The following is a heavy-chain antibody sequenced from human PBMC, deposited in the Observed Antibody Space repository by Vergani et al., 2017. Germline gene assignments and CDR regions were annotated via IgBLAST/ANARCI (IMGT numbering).Heavy chain of an antibody. D-gene: IGHD4-23*01. CDR2: INSDGSST. CDR3: ARDGGYGGKGVDY. V-gene: IGHV3-74*01. Sequence: EVQLVESGGGLVQPGGSLRLSCAASGFTFSSYWMHWVPQAPGKGLVWFSRINSDGSSTSYADSVKGRFTISRDNAKNTLYLQMNSLRAEDTAVYYCARDGGYGGKGVDYWGQGTLVTVSS. CDR1: GFTFSSYW. J-gene: IGHJ4*02.